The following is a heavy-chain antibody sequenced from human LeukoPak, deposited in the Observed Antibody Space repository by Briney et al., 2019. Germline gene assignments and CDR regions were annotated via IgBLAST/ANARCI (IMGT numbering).Heavy chain of an antibody. CDR3: ARAPTAVGYCSSSSCQADY. Sequence: GGSLRLSCAASGFDFSSYSMNWVRQAPGKGLEWVSAISPWSDYIYYVDSVKGRFTISRDYAKNSLYLQMNSLRAEDTAVYYCARAPTAVGYCSSSSCQADYWGQGTLVTVSS. J-gene: IGHJ4*02. CDR1: GFDFSSYS. D-gene: IGHD2-2*01. CDR2: ISPWSDYI. V-gene: IGHV3-21*01.